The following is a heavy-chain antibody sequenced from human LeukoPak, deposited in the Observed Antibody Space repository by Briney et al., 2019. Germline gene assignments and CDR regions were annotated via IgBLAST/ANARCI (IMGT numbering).Heavy chain of an antibody. Sequence: SLNVSRKPSVGTLSRYPINWVRQAPRQGLEWMGGIIPLFGSANYAQKFLGRVTITTDESTSTDYMELSSLRSEETAVYYCALNGYYDSSGYFYYTPFDYWGQGTLVTVSS. D-gene: IGHD3-22*01. J-gene: IGHJ4*02. CDR1: VGTLSRYP. CDR2: IIPLFGSA. V-gene: IGHV1-69*05. CDR3: ALNGYYDSSGYFYYTPFDY.